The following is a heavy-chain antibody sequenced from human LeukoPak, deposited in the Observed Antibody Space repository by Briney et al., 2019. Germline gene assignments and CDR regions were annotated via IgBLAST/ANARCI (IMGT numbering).Heavy chain of an antibody. V-gene: IGHV1-2*02. J-gene: IGHJ4*02. Sequence: ASVKVSCKASGYTFTGYYMHWVRQAPGQGLEWMGWINPNSGGTNCAQKFQGRVTMTRDTSISTAYMELSRLRSDDTAVYYCARALEYSSSSGPSDYWGQGTLVTVSS. D-gene: IGHD6-6*01. CDR3: ARALEYSSSSGPSDY. CDR1: GYTFTGYY. CDR2: INPNSGGT.